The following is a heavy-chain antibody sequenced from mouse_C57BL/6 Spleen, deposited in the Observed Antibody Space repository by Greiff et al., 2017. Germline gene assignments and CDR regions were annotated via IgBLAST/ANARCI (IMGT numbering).Heavy chain of an antibody. CDR3: AREESYYNDC. J-gene: IGHJ2*01. CDR1: GFTFSSYA. CDR2: ISDGGSYT. Sequence: EVQLVESGGGFVKPGGSLKLSCAASGFTFSSYAMSWVRQTPEKRLEWVATISDGGSYTYYPDNVKGRFTISRDNAKNNLYLLMSHLKSKDTAMYYCAREESYYNDCWGQGTTLTVSS. V-gene: IGHV5-4*01.